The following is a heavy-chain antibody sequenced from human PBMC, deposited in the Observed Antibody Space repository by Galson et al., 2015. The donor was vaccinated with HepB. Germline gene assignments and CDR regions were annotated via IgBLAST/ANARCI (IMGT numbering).Heavy chain of an antibody. D-gene: IGHD6-25*01. CDR1: GFTFSSYW. V-gene: IGHV3-7*03. CDR3: ARDSSGWYYYYGMDV. Sequence: SLRLSCAASGFTFSSYWMTWVRQAPGKGLEWVANIKQDGSEKYYVDSVKGRFTISRDNAKNSLYLQMNGLRAEDTAVYYCARDSSGWYYYYGMDVWGQGTTVTVSS. J-gene: IGHJ6*02. CDR2: IKQDGSEK.